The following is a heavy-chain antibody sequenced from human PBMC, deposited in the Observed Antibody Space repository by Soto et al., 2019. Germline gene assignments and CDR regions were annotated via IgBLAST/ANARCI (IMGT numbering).Heavy chain of an antibody. J-gene: IGHJ6*02. D-gene: IGHD6-19*01. V-gene: IGHV4-59*01. CDR1: GGSISSYC. Sequence: SETLSLTCTVAGGSISSYCWSWIRQPPGKGLEWIGYIYYSGSTNYNPSLKSRVTISVDTSKNQFSLKLSSVTAADTAVYYCARESLGSYYYYGMDVWGQGTTVTVSS. CDR2: IYYSGST. CDR3: ARESLGSYYYYGMDV.